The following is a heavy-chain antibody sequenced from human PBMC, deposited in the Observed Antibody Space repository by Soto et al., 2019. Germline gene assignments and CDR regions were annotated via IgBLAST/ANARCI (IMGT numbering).Heavy chain of an antibody. CDR1: GNTVPNYA. J-gene: IGHJ4*02. Sequence: ASVKVSCKASGNTVPNYAIHWVRQAPGQRLEWMGWINGGNGNTYYSEHFQGRVTFTRDTSASTAYMELSSLRSEDTAVYYCARAMWGYNRHSDFAYWGKASL. CDR3: ARAMWGYNRHSDFAY. D-gene: IGHD1-1*01. V-gene: IGHV1-3*01. CDR2: INGGNGNT.